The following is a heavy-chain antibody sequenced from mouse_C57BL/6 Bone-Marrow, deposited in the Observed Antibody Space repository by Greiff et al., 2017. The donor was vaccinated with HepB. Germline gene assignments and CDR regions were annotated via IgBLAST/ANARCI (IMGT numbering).Heavy chain of an antibody. CDR2: ISSGGDYI. CDR1: GFTFSSYA. CDR3: TRATVVATYYAMDY. V-gene: IGHV5-9-1*02. Sequence: EVKLEESGEGLVKPGGSLKLSCAASGFTFSSYAMSWVRQTPEKRLEWVAYISSGGDYIYYADTVKGRFTISRDNARNTLYLQMSSLKSEDTAMYYCTRATVVATYYAMDYWGQGTSVTVSS. J-gene: IGHJ4*01. D-gene: IGHD1-1*01.